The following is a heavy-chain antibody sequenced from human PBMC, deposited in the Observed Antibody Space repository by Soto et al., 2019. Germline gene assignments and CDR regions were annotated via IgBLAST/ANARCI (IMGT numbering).Heavy chain of an antibody. V-gene: IGHV1-18*01. CDR2: INTYNGNT. Sequence: VQLVQSGVEVKKPGASVKVSCKASVYTFTNYGISWVRQAPGQGLEWMGWINTYNGNTNYAQKAQGRVTMTTETSTSTAYMELRSLRPDDTAVYYCARDLLYSTRATVRFDIWGQGTMLTVSS. J-gene: IGHJ3*02. CDR3: ARDLLYSTRATVRFDI. CDR1: VYTFTNYG. D-gene: IGHD6-13*01.